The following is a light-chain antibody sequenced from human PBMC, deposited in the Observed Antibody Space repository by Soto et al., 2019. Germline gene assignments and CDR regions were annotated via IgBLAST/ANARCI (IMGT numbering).Light chain of an antibody. CDR3: PQYDNAPFT. CDR2: GAS. Sequence: EIVLTQSPGTLSLSPGERATLSCRASQSLSSNYLAWYQQRPGQSPRLLVYGASSRATGIPDRFSGSGFGTDFALTISTLEPEDSAVYYCPQYDNAPFTFGPGTRVGIK. J-gene: IGKJ3*01. V-gene: IGKV3-20*01. CDR1: QSLSSNY.